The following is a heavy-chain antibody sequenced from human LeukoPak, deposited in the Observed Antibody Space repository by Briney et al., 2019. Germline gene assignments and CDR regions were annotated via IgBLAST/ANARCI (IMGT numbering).Heavy chain of an antibody. CDR1: GGTFSSYA. CDR2: ISAYNGNT. D-gene: IGHD1-26*01. J-gene: IGHJ4*02. V-gene: IGHV1-18*01. CDR3: ASIGVGATPALDY. Sequence: ASVKVSCKASGGTFSSYAISWVRQAPGQGLEWMGWISAYNGNTNYAQKLQGRATMTTDTSTSTAYMELRSLRSDDTAVYYCASIGVGATPALDYWGQGTLVTVSS.